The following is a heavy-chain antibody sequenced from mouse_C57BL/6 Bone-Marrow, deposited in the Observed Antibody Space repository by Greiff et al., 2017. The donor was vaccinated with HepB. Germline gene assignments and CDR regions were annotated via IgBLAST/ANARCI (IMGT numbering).Heavy chain of an antibody. CDR1: GYTFTSYT. CDR3: ARSDLFYDYLAWFAY. Sequence: QVQLQQSGAELARPGASVKMSCKASGYTFTSYTMHWVKQRPGQGLEWIGYINPSSGYTKYNQKFKDKATLTADKSSSTAYMQLSSLTSEDSAVYYCARSDLFYDYLAWFAYWGQGTLVTVSA. CDR2: INPSSGYT. D-gene: IGHD2-4*01. J-gene: IGHJ3*01. V-gene: IGHV1-4*01.